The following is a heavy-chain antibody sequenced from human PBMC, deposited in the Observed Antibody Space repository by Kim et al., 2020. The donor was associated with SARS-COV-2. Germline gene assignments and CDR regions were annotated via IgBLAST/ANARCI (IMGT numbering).Heavy chain of an antibody. Sequence: SVKVSCKASGGTFSSYAISWVRQAPGQGLEWMGGIIPIFGTANYAQKFQGRVTITADESTSTAYMELSSLRSEDTAVYYCARAITMVQGVIRSRVVYYFEYWGQGTLVTVSS. J-gene: IGHJ4*02. CDR2: IIPIFGTA. D-gene: IGHD3-10*01. CDR1: GGTFSSYA. CDR3: ARAITMVQGVIRSRVVYYFEY. V-gene: IGHV1-69*13.